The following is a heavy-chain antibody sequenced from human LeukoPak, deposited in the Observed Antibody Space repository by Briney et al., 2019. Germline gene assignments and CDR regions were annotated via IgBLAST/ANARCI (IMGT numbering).Heavy chain of an antibody. V-gene: IGHV4-34*01. Sequence: PSETLSLTCAVYGGSFSGYYWSWIRQPPGKGLGWIGEINHSGSTNYNPSLKSRVTISVDTSKNQFSLKLSAVTAADTAVYYCARWYSHYFDYWGQGTLVTVSS. CDR3: ARWYSHYFDY. D-gene: IGHD6-13*01. CDR1: GGSFSGYY. J-gene: IGHJ4*02. CDR2: INHSGST.